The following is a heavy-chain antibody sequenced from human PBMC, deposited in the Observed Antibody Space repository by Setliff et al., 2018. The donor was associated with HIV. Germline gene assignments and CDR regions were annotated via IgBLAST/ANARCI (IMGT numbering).Heavy chain of an antibody. CDR2: IFYSGIT. CDR1: GGSFTSRSYY. V-gene: IGHV4-39*01. CDR3: TIPASSLAPN. J-gene: IGHJ4*02. Sequence: PSETLSLTCTVSGGSFTSRSYYWGWIRQPPGKGLEWIGSIFYSGITYYNPSLKSRVTISVDTSNNQISLKLTSVTAADTAVYYCTIPASSLAPNWGRGTQVTVS.